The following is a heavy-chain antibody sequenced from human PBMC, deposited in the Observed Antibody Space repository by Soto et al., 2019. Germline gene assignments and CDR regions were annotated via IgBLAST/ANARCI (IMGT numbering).Heavy chain of an antibody. V-gene: IGHV1-69*12. J-gene: IGHJ6*02. Sequence: QVQLVQSGAEVKKPGSSVKVSCKASGGTFSNSGISWVRQAPGQGLEWMGGIIPVFGTANYAQKFQGRVTITADESTSTAYMELSRLRSEDTAVYYWARVQHCSGGGCSYGMDVWGRGTTVTVSS. CDR1: GGTFSNSG. D-gene: IGHD2-15*01. CDR3: ARVQHCSGGGCSYGMDV. CDR2: IIPVFGTA.